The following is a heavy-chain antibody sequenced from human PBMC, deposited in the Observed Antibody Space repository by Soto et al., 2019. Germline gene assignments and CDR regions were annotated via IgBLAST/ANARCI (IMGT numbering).Heavy chain of an antibody. J-gene: IGHJ4*02. CDR3: ARRNYPYYFDY. CDR2: ISYTGIT. V-gene: IGHV4-39*01. D-gene: IGHD1-7*01. CDR1: GGSIGSSPHY. Sequence: NPSETLSLTCTVSGGSIGSSPHYWGWIRQPPGKGLEWIAIISYTGITYYDPSLKSRVTISVDTSKNQFSLQLSSVTAADTAVYYCARRNYPYYFDYWGQGTLVTVSS.